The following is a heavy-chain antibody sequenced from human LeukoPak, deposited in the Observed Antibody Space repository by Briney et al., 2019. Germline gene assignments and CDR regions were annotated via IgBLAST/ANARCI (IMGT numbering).Heavy chain of an antibody. CDR3: ATSAGSSSSWEFDY. CDR1: GYAFSSYY. Sequence: GESLKISCHGSGYAFSSYYIGWVRQMPGKGLEWMGHIFPGDSDTRYSPSFRGQVTISADKSISTAYLQWSSLKASDTAIYYCATSAGSSSSWEFDYWGQGTLVTVSS. J-gene: IGHJ4*02. D-gene: IGHD6-13*01. V-gene: IGHV5-51*01. CDR2: IFPGDSDT.